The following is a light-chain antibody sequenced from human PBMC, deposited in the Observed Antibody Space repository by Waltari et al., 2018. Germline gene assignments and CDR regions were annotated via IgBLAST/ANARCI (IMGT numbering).Light chain of an antibody. V-gene: IGLV1-44*01. CDR1: SSNIEGNT. J-gene: IGLJ3*02. CDR2: SND. Sequence: QSVLTQPPSASGTPGQRITISCSGSSSNIEGNTVNWYRQFPGTAPHLLIYSNDLRPAGVPDRFSGSKSGASGSLAISGLESDDEADYYCAAWDDSLKGWLFGGGTTVTVL. CDR3: AAWDDSLKGWL.